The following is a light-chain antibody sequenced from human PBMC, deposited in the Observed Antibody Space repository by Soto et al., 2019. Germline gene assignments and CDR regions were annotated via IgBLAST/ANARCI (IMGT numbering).Light chain of an antibody. CDR3: QTWDTGIVV. CDR1: SGHSSYT. Sequence: QLVLTQSPSASASLGASVKLTCTLSSGHSSYTIAWHQQQPEKGPRYLMKFNSDGSHNKGDGIPDRFSDSSSGAERYLTISSLQSEDEADYYCQTWDTGIVVFGGGTKLTVL. CDR2: FNSDGSH. V-gene: IGLV4-69*01. J-gene: IGLJ2*01.